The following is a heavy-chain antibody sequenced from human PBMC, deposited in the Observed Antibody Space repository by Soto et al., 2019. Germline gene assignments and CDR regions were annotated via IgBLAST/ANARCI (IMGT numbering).Heavy chain of an antibody. Sequence: PSETLSLTCTVSGGSISGGGYYWSWIRQHPGKGLEWIGYIYYSGSTYYNPSLKSRVTISVDTSKNQFSLKLSSVTAADTAVYYCARDRRGPHSTNGVGPYCYYGMDVWGQGTTVTVSS. J-gene: IGHJ6*02. CDR1: GGSISGGGYY. V-gene: IGHV4-31*03. CDR3: ARDRRGPHSTNGVGPYCYYGMDV. CDR2: IYYSGST. D-gene: IGHD2-8*01.